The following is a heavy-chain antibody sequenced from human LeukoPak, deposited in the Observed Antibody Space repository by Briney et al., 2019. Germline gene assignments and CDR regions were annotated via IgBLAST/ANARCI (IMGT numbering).Heavy chain of an antibody. V-gene: IGHV1-69*06. CDR2: IIPIFGTA. J-gene: IGHJ6*03. D-gene: IGHD1-26*01. Sequence: GASVKVSCKASGGTFSSYAISWVRQAPGQGLEWMGGIIPIFGTANYAQKFQGRVTITADKSTSTAYMELSSLRSEDTAVYYCARLSSNMDYYYYMDVWGKGTTVTVSS. CDR1: GGTFSSYA. CDR3: ARLSSNMDYYYYMDV.